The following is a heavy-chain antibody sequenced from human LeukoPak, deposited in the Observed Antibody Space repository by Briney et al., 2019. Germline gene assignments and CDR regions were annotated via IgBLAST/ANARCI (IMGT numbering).Heavy chain of an antibody. J-gene: IGHJ4*02. CDR3: ASIPAAIIRPDY. CDR2: ISGSGGST. CDR1: GFTFSSYA. D-gene: IGHD2-2*01. Sequence: GGSLRLSCAASGFTFSSYAMSWVRQAPGKGLEWVSAISGSGGSTYYADSVKGRFTISRDNAKNSLYLQMNSLRAEDTAVYYCASIPAAIIRPDYWGQGTLVTVSS. V-gene: IGHV3-23*01.